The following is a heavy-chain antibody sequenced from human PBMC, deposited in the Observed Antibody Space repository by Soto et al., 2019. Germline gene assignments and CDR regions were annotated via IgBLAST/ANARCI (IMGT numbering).Heavy chain of an antibody. CDR1: GFTVSSNY. Sequence: GGSLRLTCAASGFTVSSNYMSWVRQAPGKGLEWVSVIYSGGSTYYADSVKGRFTISRDNSKNTLYLQMNSLRAEDTAVYYCARAPTDFWSGSANFDYWGQGTLVTVSS. D-gene: IGHD3-3*01. CDR2: IYSGGST. CDR3: ARAPTDFWSGSANFDY. J-gene: IGHJ4*02. V-gene: IGHV3-66*01.